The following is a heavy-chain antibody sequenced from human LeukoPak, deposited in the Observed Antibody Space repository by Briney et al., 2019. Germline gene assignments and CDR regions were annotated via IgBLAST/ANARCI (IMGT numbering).Heavy chain of an antibody. D-gene: IGHD1-26*01. J-gene: IGHJ4*02. Sequence: SETLSLTCTVSGDSISTSNSYWGWIRQPPGKGLEWIGSIYYSGNTYYNASLKSRVTISVDTSKNQFSLKLSSVTAADTAVYYCARVFQGNLLWGQGTLVTVSS. CDR3: ARVFQGNLL. CDR2: IYYSGNT. CDR1: GDSISTSNSY. V-gene: IGHV4-39*07.